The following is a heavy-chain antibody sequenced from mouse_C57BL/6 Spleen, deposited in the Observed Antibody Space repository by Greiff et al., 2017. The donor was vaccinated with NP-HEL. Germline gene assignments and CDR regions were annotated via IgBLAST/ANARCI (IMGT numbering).Heavy chain of an antibody. J-gene: IGHJ4*01. D-gene: IGHD2-4*01. CDR2: IDPANGNT. Sequence: VKLVESVAELVRPGASVKLSCTASGFNIKNTYMHWVKQRPEQGLEWIGRIDPANGNTKYAPKFQGKATITADTSSNTAYLQLSSLTSEDTAIYYCASALIYYDYDGYAMDYWGQGTSVTVSS. CDR3: ASALIYYDYDGYAMDY. V-gene: IGHV14-3*01. CDR1: GFNIKNTY.